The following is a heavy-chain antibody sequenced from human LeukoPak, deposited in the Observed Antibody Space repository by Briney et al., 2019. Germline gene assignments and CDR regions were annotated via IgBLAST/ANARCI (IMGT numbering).Heavy chain of an antibody. Sequence: ASVKVSCKASGYTFTSYGISWVRQAPGQWLEWMGWISAYNGNTNYAQKLQGRVTMTTDTSTSTAYMELRSLRSDDTAVYYCARDRVYQGHGYFQHWGQGTLVTVSS. D-gene: IGHD2-2*01. CDR2: ISAYNGNT. CDR3: ARDRVYQGHGYFQH. V-gene: IGHV1-18*01. CDR1: GYTFTSYG. J-gene: IGHJ1*01.